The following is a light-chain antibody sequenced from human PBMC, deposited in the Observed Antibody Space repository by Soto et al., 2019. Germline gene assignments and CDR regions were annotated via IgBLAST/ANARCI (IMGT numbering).Light chain of an antibody. CDR2: GAS. V-gene: IGKV3-20*01. CDR3: QHYGNSPRT. Sequence: IVLTQSPGILSLSPGERATLSCRASQSVASSYLAWYQQKPGQAPRLLIYGASTRATGISDRFSGSGSGNDFTLTISRLEPEDFAVYYCQHYGNSPRTFGQGTKLEI. CDR1: QSVASSY. J-gene: IGKJ2*01.